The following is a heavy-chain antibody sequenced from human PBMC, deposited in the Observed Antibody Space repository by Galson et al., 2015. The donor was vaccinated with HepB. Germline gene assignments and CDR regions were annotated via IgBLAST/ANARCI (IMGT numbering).Heavy chain of an antibody. Sequence: SVKVSCKASGYTFTSYDINWVRQATGQGLEWMGWMNPNSGNTGYAQKFQSRVTMTRNTSISTAYMELSSLRSEDTAVYYCARGGCSSTSCWDYGDLNWFDPWGQGTLVTVSS. D-gene: IGHD2-2*01. J-gene: IGHJ5*02. CDR3: ARGGCSSTSCWDYGDLNWFDP. CDR1: GYTFTSYD. CDR2: MNPNSGNT. V-gene: IGHV1-8*01.